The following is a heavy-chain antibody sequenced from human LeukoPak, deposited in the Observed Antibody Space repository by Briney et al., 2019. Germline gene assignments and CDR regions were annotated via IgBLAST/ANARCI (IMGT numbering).Heavy chain of an antibody. CDR1: GYSFTSYW. D-gene: IGHD6-19*01. V-gene: IGHV5-51*01. CDR3: ARHIQGSDWHLDY. Sequence: GESLKISCRGFGYSFTSYWIAWVRQMPGKGLEWMGIIYPGDSDTRYSPSFQGLVTFSADKSISTAYLQWSSLKASDTAMYYCARHIQGSDWHLDYWGQGTLVTVSS. CDR2: IYPGDSDT. J-gene: IGHJ4*02.